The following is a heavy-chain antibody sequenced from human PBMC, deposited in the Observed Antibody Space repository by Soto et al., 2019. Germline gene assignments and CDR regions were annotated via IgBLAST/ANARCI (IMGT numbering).Heavy chain of an antibody. V-gene: IGHV4-34*01. Sequence: QVHLQQWGAGLLKPSETLSLTCAVYGVSFTGYYWSWIRPPPGKGLEWMGEIHHSGSTDYNPSLQSRVTILVDTYNEQFSLMLSSVTAAEAAVYYCATSYYNFWSAYYLAYFDYWGQGTLVTVSS. J-gene: IGHJ4*02. CDR1: GVSFTGYY. D-gene: IGHD3-3*01. CDR2: IHHSGST. CDR3: ATSYYNFWSAYYLAYFDY.